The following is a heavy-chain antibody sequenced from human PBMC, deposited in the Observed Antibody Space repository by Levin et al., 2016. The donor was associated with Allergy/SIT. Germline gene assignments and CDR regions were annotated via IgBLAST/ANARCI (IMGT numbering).Heavy chain of an antibody. V-gene: IGHV3-23*01. CDR2: ISNSGGTA. D-gene: IGHD1-1*01. J-gene: IGHJ6*02. Sequence: VRQAPGKGLEWVSAISNSGGTAYYAESVKGRFTISRDSSKNTLYLQINSLRAEDTAVYYCAKTPHWNYYYYGMDVWGQGTTVTVSS. CDR3: AKTPHWNYYYYGMDV.